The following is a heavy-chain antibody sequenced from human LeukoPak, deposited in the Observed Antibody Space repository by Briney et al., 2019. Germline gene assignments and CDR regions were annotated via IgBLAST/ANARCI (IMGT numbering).Heavy chain of an antibody. CDR3: ASVPAAAHRGYFDY. J-gene: IGHJ4*02. Sequence: TLSLTCAVSGVSISSGAYSWSWIRPAPGQGLEWVGYFYHDGSTYYDPSLKSRVTMSVDRSKNQFSLKLGSVTAADTAVYYCASVPAAAHRGYFDYWGQGTLVTVSS. V-gene: IGHV4-30-2*01. CDR2: FYHDGST. D-gene: IGHD6-13*01. CDR1: GVSISSGAYS.